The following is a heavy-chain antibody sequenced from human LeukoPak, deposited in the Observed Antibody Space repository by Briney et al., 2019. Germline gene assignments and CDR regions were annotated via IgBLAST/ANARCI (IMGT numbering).Heavy chain of an antibody. Sequence: PGGSLRLSCAASAFTFSYYGMHWVRQAPGKGLEWVAVIWANGNDEYYADSVKGRFAISRDNSKNTVYLQMNSLRAEDTAVYYCARDADTSGRYSRFDYWGQGTLVAVSS. CDR1: AFTFSYYG. D-gene: IGHD3-22*01. CDR2: IWANGNDE. V-gene: IGHV3-33*01. J-gene: IGHJ4*02. CDR3: ARDADTSGRYSRFDY.